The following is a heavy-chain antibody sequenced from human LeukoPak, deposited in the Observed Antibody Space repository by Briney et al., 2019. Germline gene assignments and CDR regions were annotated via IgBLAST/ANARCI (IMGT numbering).Heavy chain of an antibody. V-gene: IGHV4-39*01. CDR2: IYYSGST. Sequence: SETLSLTCTVSGGSISSSSYYWGWIRQPPGKGLEWIGSIYYSGSTYYNPSLKSRVTISVDTSKNQFSLELSSVTAADTAVYYCARVYDFWSGHSLYYFDYWGQGTLVTVSS. CDR1: GGSISSSSYY. CDR3: ARVYDFWSGHSLYYFDY. J-gene: IGHJ4*02. D-gene: IGHD3-3*01.